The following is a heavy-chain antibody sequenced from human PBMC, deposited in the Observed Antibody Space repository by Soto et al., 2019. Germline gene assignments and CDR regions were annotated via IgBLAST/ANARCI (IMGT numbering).Heavy chain of an antibody. J-gene: IGHJ6*03. CDR3: ARALLSSSAGMDV. D-gene: IGHD2-21*01. V-gene: IGHV3-74*01. CDR1: GFTFSSYW. Sequence: PGGSLRLSCAASGFTFSSYWMHWVSQASGKGLVWVSRINSDGSSTSYADSVKGRFTISRDNAKNTLYLQMNSLRAEDTAVYYCARALLSSSAGMDVWGKGTTVTVSS. CDR2: INSDGSST.